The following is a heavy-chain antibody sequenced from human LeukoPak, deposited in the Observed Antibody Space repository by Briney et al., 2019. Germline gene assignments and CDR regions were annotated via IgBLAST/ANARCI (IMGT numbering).Heavy chain of an antibody. CDR1: GGSISSYY. V-gene: IGHV4-59*01. CDR2: IYYSGST. J-gene: IGHJ4*02. CDR3: ARISGSHWNYFDY. D-gene: IGHD1-26*01. Sequence: SETLSLTCTVSGGSISSYYWSWIRQPPGKGLEWIGYIYYSGSTNYNPSLKSRVTISVDTSKNQFSLKLSSVTAADTAVYYCARISGSHWNYFDYWGQGTLVTVSS.